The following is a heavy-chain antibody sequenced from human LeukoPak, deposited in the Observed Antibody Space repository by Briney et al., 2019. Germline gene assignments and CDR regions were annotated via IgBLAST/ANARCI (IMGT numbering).Heavy chain of an antibody. J-gene: IGHJ4*02. D-gene: IGHD1-14*01. CDR1: GFTFSNYG. Sequence: PGGSLRLSCGASGFTFSNYGMLWLRQAPGKGREWVSFIRYDGNNKLYADSVKGRFTISRDNSKNTLYLHINSLRAEDTPLYYCVKDNPLDYWGQGTLVIVSS. CDR3: VKDNPLDY. CDR2: IRYDGNNK. V-gene: IGHV3-30*02.